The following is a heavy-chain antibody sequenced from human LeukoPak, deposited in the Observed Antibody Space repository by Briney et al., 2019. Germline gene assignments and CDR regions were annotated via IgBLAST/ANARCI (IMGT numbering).Heavy chain of an antibody. CDR1: GGSISGYY. D-gene: IGHD2-21*02. V-gene: IGHV4-4*07. Sequence: PSETLSLTCTVSGGSISGYYWNWIRQSAGKGLEWIGRIYANGGTNYNPSLRSRVSMSVDTSKNPFSLKLTSVTAADTAVYYCARLTPPRGLTERYYFDYWGQGTLVIVSS. J-gene: IGHJ4*02. CDR3: ARLTPPRGLTERYYFDY. CDR2: IYANGGT.